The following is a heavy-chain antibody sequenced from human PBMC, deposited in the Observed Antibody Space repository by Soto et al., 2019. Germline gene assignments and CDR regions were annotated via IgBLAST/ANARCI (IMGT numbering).Heavy chain of an antibody. CDR3: ATTLAAAGFRHAFDI. V-gene: IGHV1-2*04. D-gene: IGHD6-13*01. CDR1: GYTFTGYY. Sequence: ASVKVSCKASGYTFTGYYMHWVRQAPGQGLEWMGWINPNSGGTNYAQKFQGWVTMTRDTSISTAYMELSRLRSDDTAVYYCATTLAAAGFRHAFDIWGQGTMVT. J-gene: IGHJ3*02. CDR2: INPNSGGT.